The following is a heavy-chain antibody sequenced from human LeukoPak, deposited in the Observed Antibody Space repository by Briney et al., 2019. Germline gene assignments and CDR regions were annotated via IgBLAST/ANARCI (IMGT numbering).Heavy chain of an antibody. J-gene: IGHJ4*02. CDR1: GFTFSSYW. CDR3: ARGPYSSGWLGFDY. D-gene: IGHD6-19*01. V-gene: IGHV3-74*01. Sequence: HPGGSLRLSCAASGFTFSSYWMHWVRQAPGKGLGWDSRINSDGSSTRYADSEKGRFTISRDNAKNTLYLQMNSLRAEDTAVYYCARGPYSSGWLGFDYWGQGTLVTVSS. CDR2: INSDGSST.